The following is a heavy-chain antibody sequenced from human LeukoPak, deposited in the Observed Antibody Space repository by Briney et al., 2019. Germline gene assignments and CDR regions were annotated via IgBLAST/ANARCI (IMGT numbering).Heavy chain of an antibody. V-gene: IGHV3-30*04. J-gene: IGHJ4*02. D-gene: IGHD6-19*01. CDR3: ARMGIAVAGVFDY. CDR2: ISYDGSNK. CDR1: GLTFSSYA. Sequence: GRSLRLSCAASGLTFSSYAMHWVRQAPGKGLEWVAVISYDGSNKYYADSVKGRFTISRDNSKNTLYLQMNSLRAEDTAVYYCARMGIAVAGVFDYWGQGTLVTVSS.